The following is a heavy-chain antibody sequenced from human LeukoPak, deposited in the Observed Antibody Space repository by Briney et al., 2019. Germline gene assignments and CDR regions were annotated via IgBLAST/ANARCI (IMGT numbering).Heavy chain of an antibody. J-gene: IGHJ4*02. CDR3: ARDRGPYDSSGYPSFDY. D-gene: IGHD3-22*01. CDR1: GYTFTSYG. V-gene: IGHV1-18*01. Sequence: GASVKVSCKASGYTFTSYGISWVRQAPGQGLEWMGWISAYNGNTNYAQKPQGRVTMTTDTSTSTAYMELRSLRSDDTAVYYCARDRGPYDSSGYPSFDYWGQGTLVTVSS. CDR2: ISAYNGNT.